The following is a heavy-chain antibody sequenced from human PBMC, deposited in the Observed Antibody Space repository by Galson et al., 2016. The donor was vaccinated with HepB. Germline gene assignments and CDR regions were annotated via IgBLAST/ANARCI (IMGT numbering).Heavy chain of an antibody. CDR3: ARDGFSPPDTSAGGYFDL. D-gene: IGHD3-16*01. CDR1: GDIFNSYA. J-gene: IGHJ2*01. Sequence: QSGAEVKEPGSSVKVSCKAPGDIFNSYALSWLRQAPGQGLQWMGGITPVFGTADYAESFQDRVIITADNSANTTYMEMSSLGSDDTAIYYCARDGFSPPDTSAGGYFDLWGRGTLVTVSS. CDR2: ITPVFGTA. V-gene: IGHV1-69*06.